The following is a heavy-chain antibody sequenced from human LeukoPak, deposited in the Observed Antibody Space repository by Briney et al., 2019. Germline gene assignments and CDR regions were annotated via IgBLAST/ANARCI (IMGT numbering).Heavy chain of an antibody. J-gene: IGHJ6*02. CDR2: INSDGSST. D-gene: IGHD2-15*01. CDR1: GFTFSSYS. V-gene: IGHV3-74*01. CDR3: ARDAEDTSPGVYYYYYGMDV. Sequence: GGSLRLSCAASGFTFSSYSMNWVRQAPGKGLVWVSRINSDGSSTSYADSVKGRFTISRDNAKNTLYLQMNSLRAEDTAVYYCARDAEDTSPGVYYYYYGMDVWGQGTTVTVSS.